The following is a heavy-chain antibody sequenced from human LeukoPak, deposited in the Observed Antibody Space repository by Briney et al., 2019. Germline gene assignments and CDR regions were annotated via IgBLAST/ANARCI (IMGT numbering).Heavy chain of an antibody. V-gene: IGHV4-39*07. CDR1: GGSISSSSYY. Sequence: SETLSLTCTVSGGSISSSSYYWGWIRQPPGKGLEWIGSIYYSGSTYYNPSLKSRVTISVDTSKNQFSLKLSSVTAADTAVYYCARAGMGPSDAFDVWGQGTPVTVSS. CDR3: ARAGMGPSDAFDV. D-gene: IGHD5-24*01. J-gene: IGHJ3*01. CDR2: IYYSGST.